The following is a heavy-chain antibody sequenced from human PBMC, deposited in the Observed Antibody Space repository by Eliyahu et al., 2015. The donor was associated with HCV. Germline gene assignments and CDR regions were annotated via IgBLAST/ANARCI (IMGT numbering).Heavy chain of an antibody. Sequence: EVQLVQSGAEVKKPGESLXISCKGSGYSFTSYWIGWXRQMPGKGLEWVGIIYPGDXDTRYSPSFQGQVTISADKSISTAYLQWSSLKASDTAMYYCARLRASIMITFGGVTDWYFDLWGRGTLVTVSS. CDR2: IYPGDXDT. J-gene: IGHJ2*01. V-gene: IGHV5-51*01. CDR1: GYSFTSYW. D-gene: IGHD3-16*01. CDR3: ARLRASIMITFGGVTDWYFDL.